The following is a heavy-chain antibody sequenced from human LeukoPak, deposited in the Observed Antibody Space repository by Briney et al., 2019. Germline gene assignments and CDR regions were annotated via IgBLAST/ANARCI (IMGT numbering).Heavy chain of an antibody. CDR3: ARVPPLQPPRYYYYYGMDV. D-gene: IGHD5-18*01. Sequence: GGSLRLSCAASGFTFSSYSMNWVRQAPGKGLEWVSSISSSSSYIYYADSVKGRFTISRDSAKNSLYLQMNSLRAEDTAVYYCARVPPLQPPRYYYYYGMDVWGQGTTVTVSS. J-gene: IGHJ6*02. CDR2: ISSSSSYI. V-gene: IGHV3-21*01. CDR1: GFTFSSYS.